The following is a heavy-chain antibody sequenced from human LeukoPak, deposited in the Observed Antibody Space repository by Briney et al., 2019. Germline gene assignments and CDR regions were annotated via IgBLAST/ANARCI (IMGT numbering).Heavy chain of an antibody. V-gene: IGHV3-21*01. J-gene: IGHJ4*02. CDR1: GFTFSSYS. CDR3: ARAVARWLVRLSHGPGYFDY. CDR2: ISSSSSYI. Sequence: TGGSLRLSCAASGFTFSSYSMNWVRQAPGKGLEWVSSISSSSSYIYYADSVKGRFTISRDNAKNSLYLQMNSLRAEDTAVYYCARAVARWLVRLSHGPGYFDYWGQGTLVTVSS. D-gene: IGHD6-19*01.